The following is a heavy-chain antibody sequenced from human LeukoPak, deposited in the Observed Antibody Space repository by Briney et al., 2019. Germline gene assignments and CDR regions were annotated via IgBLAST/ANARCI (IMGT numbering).Heavy chain of an antibody. Sequence: GASVKVSCKASGGTFSSYAISWVRQAPGQGLEWMGWINPNSGGTNYAQKFQGWVTMTRDTSISTAYMELSRLRSDDTAVYYCARECSGGSCYLVFQHWGQGTLVTVSS. CDR2: INPNSGGT. D-gene: IGHD2-15*01. CDR1: GGTFSSYA. J-gene: IGHJ1*01. V-gene: IGHV1-2*04. CDR3: ARECSGGSCYLVFQH.